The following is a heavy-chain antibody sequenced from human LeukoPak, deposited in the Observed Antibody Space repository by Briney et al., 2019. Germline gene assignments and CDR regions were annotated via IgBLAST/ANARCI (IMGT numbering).Heavy chain of an antibody. CDR3: AKDKEWFGELYSHLDY. Sequence: GGSLRLSCAAPGFTFSSYGMHWVRQAPGKGLEWVAVISYDGSNKYYADSVKGRFTISRDNSKNTLYLQMNSLRAEDTAVYYCAKDKEWFGELYSHLDYWGQGTLVTVSS. V-gene: IGHV3-30*18. J-gene: IGHJ4*02. CDR2: ISYDGSNK. CDR1: GFTFSSYG. D-gene: IGHD3-10*01.